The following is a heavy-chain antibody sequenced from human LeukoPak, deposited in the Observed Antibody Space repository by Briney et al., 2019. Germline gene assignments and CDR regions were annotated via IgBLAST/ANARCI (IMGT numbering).Heavy chain of an antibody. CDR1: GFTFSSDY. CDR2: ISSGGST. D-gene: IGHD5-24*01. V-gene: IGHV3-66*01. J-gene: IGHJ4*02. CDR3: GRVGDGYNDNY. Sequence: GGSLRLSCAASGFTFSSDYMGWVRQAPGKGLEWVSLISSGGSTYYADSLKGRFTISRDNSKNTLYLQMNSLRAEDTAVYYCGRVGDGYNDNYWGQGTLVTVSS.